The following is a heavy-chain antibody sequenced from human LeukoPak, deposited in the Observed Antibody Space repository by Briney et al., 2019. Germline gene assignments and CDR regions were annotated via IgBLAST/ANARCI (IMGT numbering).Heavy chain of an antibody. J-gene: IGHJ6*03. CDR1: GFTFSSYG. D-gene: IGHD2-8*01. CDR2: IKQDGSEK. V-gene: IGHV3-7*01. Sequence: GGSLRLSCAASGFTFSSYGMHWVRQAPGKGLEWVANIKQDGSEKYYVDSVKGRFTISRDNAKNSLYLQMNSLRAEDTAVYYCARGVMVSYYMDVWGKGTTVTVSS. CDR3: ARGVMVSYYMDV.